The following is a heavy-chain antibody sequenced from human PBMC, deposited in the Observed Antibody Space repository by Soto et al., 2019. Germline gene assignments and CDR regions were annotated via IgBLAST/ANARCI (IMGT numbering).Heavy chain of an antibody. CDR3: ARRSYCDGDCTRRPYDYYGMDV. CDR1: GYSFTSYW. V-gene: IGHV5-51*01. J-gene: IGHJ6*02. D-gene: IGHD2-21*02. CDR2: IYPGDSET. Sequence: EVQLVHSGAEVKKPGEALKISCKGSGYSFTSYWIVWVRQLPGKGRAWVGIIYPGDSETSYSPSLRGQVTMSADKSTSTAYLQWSSLKASDTAMYYCARRSYCDGDCTRRPYDYYGMDVWGQGTTVTVSS.